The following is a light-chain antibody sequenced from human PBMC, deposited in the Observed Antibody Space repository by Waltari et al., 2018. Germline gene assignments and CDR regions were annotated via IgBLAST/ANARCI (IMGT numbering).Light chain of an antibody. Sequence: QSALTQPASVSGSPGPSITISCTATSSDVWNYKRVLWYQQHPGKAPKLMIYAVSKRPSGVSDRFSGSKSGDMASLTISGLQPEDEAEYFCSSYAGSSKGVFGGGTKVTVL. V-gene: IGLV2-23*02. J-gene: IGLJ2*01. CDR1: SSDVWNYKR. CDR3: SSYAGSSKGV. CDR2: AVS.